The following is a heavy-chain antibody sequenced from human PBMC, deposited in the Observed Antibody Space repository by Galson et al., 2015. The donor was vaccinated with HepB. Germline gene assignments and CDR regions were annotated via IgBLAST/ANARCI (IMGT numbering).Heavy chain of an antibody. J-gene: IGHJ6*02. Sequence: SVKVSCKASGYTFTSYGISWVRQAPGQGLEWMGWISAYNGNTNYAQKLQGRVTMTTDTSTSTAYMELRSLRSDDTAVYYCARDVGRLVSRSYYDFWSGYFPTPYYYGMDVWGQGTTVTVSS. V-gene: IGHV1-18*01. D-gene: IGHD3-3*01. CDR3: ARDVGRLVSRSYYDFWSGYFPTPYYYGMDV. CDR2: ISAYNGNT. CDR1: GYTFTSYG.